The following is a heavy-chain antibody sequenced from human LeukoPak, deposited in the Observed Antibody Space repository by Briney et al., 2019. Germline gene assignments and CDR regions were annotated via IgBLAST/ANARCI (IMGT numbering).Heavy chain of an antibody. D-gene: IGHD6-13*01. J-gene: IGHJ5*02. CDR2: INPHSGGT. V-gene: IGHV1-2*02. Sequence: ASVKVSCKASGYTFTDYYLHWVRQAPGQGLEWLGWINPHSGGTNYAQKFQDRVTMTRDTSITTAYMDLNRLTSDDTAVYFCARDLYSIKRGFDTWGQGTLVTVSS. CDR1: GYTFTDYY. CDR3: ARDLYSIKRGFDT.